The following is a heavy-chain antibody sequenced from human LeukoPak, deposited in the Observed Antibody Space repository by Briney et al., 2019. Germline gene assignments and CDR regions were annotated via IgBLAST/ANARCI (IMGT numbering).Heavy chain of an antibody. Sequence: GGSLRLSCAASGFTFSSYAMSWVRQAPGKGLEWVSAISGSGGSAYYADSVKGRFSISRDNSKNTLYLQMDSLRGEDTAVYYCAKDFRIGYSAHFDYWGQGALVTVSS. CDR3: AKDFRIGYSAHFDY. V-gene: IGHV3-23*01. CDR2: ISGSGGSA. D-gene: IGHD2-21*01. J-gene: IGHJ4*02. CDR1: GFTFSSYA.